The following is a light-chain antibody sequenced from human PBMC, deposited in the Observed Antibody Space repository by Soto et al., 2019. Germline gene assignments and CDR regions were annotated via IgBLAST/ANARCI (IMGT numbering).Light chain of an antibody. CDR3: QEYNNWPHT. CDR1: QSVSSN. Sequence: EIVMTQSPATLSVSPGERATLSCRASQSVSSNLAWYQQKPGQAPRLLIYGASTRATGIPARFSGSGSGTEFTLTISGLQSEDFAVYYCQEYNNWPHTFGQGTKL. CDR2: GAS. V-gene: IGKV3-15*01. J-gene: IGKJ2*01.